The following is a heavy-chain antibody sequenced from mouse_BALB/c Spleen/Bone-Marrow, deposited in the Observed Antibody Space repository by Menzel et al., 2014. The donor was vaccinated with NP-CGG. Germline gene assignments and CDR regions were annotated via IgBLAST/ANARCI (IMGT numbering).Heavy chain of an antibody. D-gene: IGHD1-1*01. CDR2: IDPANGNT. Sequence: EVKVVESGAELVKPGASVKLSCTASGFNIKDTYMHWVKQRPEQGLEWIGRIDPANGNTKYDPKFQGKATITADTSSNTAYLQLSSLTSEDTAVYYRARYYYGSSYFDYWGQGTTLQVPS. J-gene: IGHJ2*01. V-gene: IGHV14-3*02. CDR1: GFNIKDTY. CDR3: ARYYYGSSYFDY.